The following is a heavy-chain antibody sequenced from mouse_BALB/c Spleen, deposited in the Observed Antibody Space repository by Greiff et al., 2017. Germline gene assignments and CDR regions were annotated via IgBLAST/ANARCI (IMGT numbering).Heavy chain of an antibody. CDR2: ISNGGGST. V-gene: IGHV5-12-2*01. CDR1: GFTFSSYT. D-gene: IGHD1-1*01. Sequence: DVMLVESGGGLVQPGGSLKLSCAASGFTFSSYTMSWVRQTPEKRLEWVAYISNGGGSTYYPDTVKGRFTISRDNAKNTLYLQMSSLKSEDTAMYYCARQGLLRIFDYWGQGTTLTVSS. J-gene: IGHJ2*01. CDR3: ARQGLLRIFDY.